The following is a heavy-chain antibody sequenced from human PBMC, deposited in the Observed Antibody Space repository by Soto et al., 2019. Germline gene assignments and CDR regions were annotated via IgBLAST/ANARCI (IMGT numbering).Heavy chain of an antibody. D-gene: IGHD6-25*01. CDR2: ISGSGGST. Sequence: GGSLRLSCAASGFTFSSYAMSWVRQAPGKGLEWVSAISGSGGSTYYADSVKGRFTISRDNSKNTLYLQMNSLRAEDTAVYYRVPGPVSGKDSEYFQHWGQGTLVTVSS. V-gene: IGHV3-23*01. J-gene: IGHJ1*01. CDR3: VPGPVSGKDSEYFQH. CDR1: GFTFSSYA.